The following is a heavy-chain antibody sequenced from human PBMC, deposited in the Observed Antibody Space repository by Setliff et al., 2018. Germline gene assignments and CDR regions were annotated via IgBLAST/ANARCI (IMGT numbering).Heavy chain of an antibody. Sequence: PSETLSLTCTVSGGSISTYYWSWIRQPPGKGLEFIGYVYYSGTTNYDPSLKSRVTISVDTSKNQFSLKLTSVTAADTAVYYCARMSGFLYMDVWGKGTTVTVSS. D-gene: IGHD3-3*01. CDR3: ARMSGFLYMDV. CDR1: GGSISTYY. V-gene: IGHV4-59*08. CDR2: VYYSGTT. J-gene: IGHJ6*03.